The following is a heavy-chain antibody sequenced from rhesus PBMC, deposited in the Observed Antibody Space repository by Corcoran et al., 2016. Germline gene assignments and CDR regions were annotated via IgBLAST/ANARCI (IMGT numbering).Heavy chain of an antibody. CDR1: GGSIAGYY. V-gene: IGHV4S5*01. J-gene: IGHJ4*01. Sequence: QLQLQESGPGLVRPSETLSLTCAVSGGSIAGYYWNCIRQPQGKGLEWIGYIGGTTANSYSIPSIKIPVNTSTDTSTNQFSLKMNSVTAADTAVYYCVRGDNSNYNHHYWGQGVLVTVSS. D-gene: IGHD4-23*01. CDR3: VRGDNSNYNHHY. CDR2: IGGTTANS.